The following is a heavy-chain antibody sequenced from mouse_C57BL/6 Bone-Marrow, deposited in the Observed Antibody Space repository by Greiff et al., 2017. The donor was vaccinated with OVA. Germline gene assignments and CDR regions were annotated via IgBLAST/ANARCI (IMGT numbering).Heavy chain of an antibody. Sequence: ESGPGLVKPSQSLSLTCSVTGYSITSGYYWNWIRQFPGNKLEWMGYISYDGSNNYNPSLKNRISITRDTSKNQFFLKLNSVTTEDTATYYCARERGDYDNYWGQGTTLTVSS. CDR2: ISYDGSN. CDR3: ARERGDYDNY. V-gene: IGHV3-6*01. D-gene: IGHD2-4*01. CDR1: GYSITSGYY. J-gene: IGHJ2*01.